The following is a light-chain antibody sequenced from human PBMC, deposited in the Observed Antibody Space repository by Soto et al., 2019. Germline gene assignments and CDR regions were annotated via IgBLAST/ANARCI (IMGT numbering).Light chain of an antibody. Sequence: EIVLTQSPGILSLSPGERATLSCRASQSVSNDFLAWYQQKPGQAPRLLIYGASTRATDVPDRFSGSGSGADFTLTISRLEPEDFAVYYCQQYNNWPPGTLGGGTKVDIK. V-gene: IGKV3-20*01. CDR1: QSVSNDF. J-gene: IGKJ4*01. CDR2: GAS. CDR3: QQYNNWPPGT.